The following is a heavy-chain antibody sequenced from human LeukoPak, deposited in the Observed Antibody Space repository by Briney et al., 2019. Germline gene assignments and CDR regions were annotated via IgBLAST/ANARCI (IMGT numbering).Heavy chain of an antibody. CDR3: ARNRFPITGTTNNYYYMDV. V-gene: IGHV3-48*04. Sequence: GGSLRLSCAASGFIFSSYSMNWVRQAPGKGLEWLSYISSSTTIYYADSVKGRFTISRDNGKNSLYLQMNSLKAEDTAVYYCARNRFPITGTTNNYYYMDVWGKGTTVTVSS. J-gene: IGHJ6*03. D-gene: IGHD1-7*01. CDR2: ISSSTTI. CDR1: GFIFSSYS.